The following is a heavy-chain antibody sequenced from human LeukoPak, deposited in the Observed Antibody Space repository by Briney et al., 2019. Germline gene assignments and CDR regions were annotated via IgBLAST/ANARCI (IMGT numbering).Heavy chain of an antibody. V-gene: IGHV3-7*01. CDR1: GFTFGSYW. D-gene: IGHD3-3*01. CDR2: IKQDGSEK. Sequence: PGGSLRLSCAASGFTFGSYWMNWVRQAPGKGLEWVANIKQDGSEKYYVDSVKGRFTISRDNAKNSLYLQMNSLRAEDTAVYYCAREEYDFWSGYRYFDYWGQGTLVTVSS. CDR3: AREEYDFWSGYRYFDY. J-gene: IGHJ4*02.